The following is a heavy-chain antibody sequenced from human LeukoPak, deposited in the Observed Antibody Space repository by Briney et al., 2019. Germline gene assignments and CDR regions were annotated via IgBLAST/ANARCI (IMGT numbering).Heavy chain of an antibody. V-gene: IGHV3-7*01. J-gene: IGHJ4*02. CDR3: ARVSSGPQDY. CDR1: GFTFSRYW. Sequence: GGXXRLTCAASGFTFSRYWMSWVRQAPGKGLEGVANTKEDGSEKYYVDSVKGRLTISRENDKNSLYMQMNRLREEDTAVYYCARVSSGPQDYWGQGTLVTGSS. CDR2: TKEDGSEK. D-gene: IGHD6-19*01.